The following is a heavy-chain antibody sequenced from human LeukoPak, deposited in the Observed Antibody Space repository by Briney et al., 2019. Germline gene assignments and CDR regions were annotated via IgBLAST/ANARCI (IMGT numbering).Heavy chain of an antibody. CDR2: FDPEDGET. CDR3: ATHMTTVKEDGMDV. J-gene: IGHJ6*02. CDR1: GYTLTELS. Sequence: GASVKVSCKVSGYTLTELSMHWVRQAPGKGLEWMGGFDPEDGETIYAQKFQGRVTMTEDTSTDTAYMELSSLRSEDTAVYYCATHMTTVKEDGMDVWGQGTTVTVSS. D-gene: IGHD4-17*01. V-gene: IGHV1-24*01.